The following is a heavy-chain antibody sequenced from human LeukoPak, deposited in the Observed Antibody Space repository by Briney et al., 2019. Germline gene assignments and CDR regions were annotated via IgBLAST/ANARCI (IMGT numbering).Heavy chain of an antibody. CDR1: GFTFSSYG. Sequence: QPGGTLRLSCAASGFTFSSYGMSWVRQAPGKGLEWVSAISGSGGSTYYADSVKGRFTISRDNSKNTLYLQMNSLRAEDTAVYYCAKDLPLWFGELLYGDAFDIWGQGTMVTVSS. J-gene: IGHJ3*02. CDR2: ISGSGGST. V-gene: IGHV3-23*01. D-gene: IGHD3-10*01. CDR3: AKDLPLWFGELLYGDAFDI.